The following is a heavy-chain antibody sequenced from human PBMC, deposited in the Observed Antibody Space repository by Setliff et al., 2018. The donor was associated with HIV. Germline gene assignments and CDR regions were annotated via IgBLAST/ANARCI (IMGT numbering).Heavy chain of an antibody. Sequence: PSETLSLTCTVSGGSISSSGYYWGWVRQPPGKGLEWIGGIYYTGSPFYNPSLKSRVTISVDTSKNQCSLKLRSLTAADTAIYYCARGAPRGRLRFPNWFDPWGQGTLVTVSS. J-gene: IGHJ5*02. CDR1: GGSISSSGYY. D-gene: IGHD5-12*01. V-gene: IGHV4-39*07. CDR2: IYYTGSP. CDR3: ARGAPRGRLRFPNWFDP.